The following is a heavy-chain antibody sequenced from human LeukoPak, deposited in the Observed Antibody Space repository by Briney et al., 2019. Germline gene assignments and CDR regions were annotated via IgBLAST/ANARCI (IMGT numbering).Heavy chain of an antibody. CDR2: ISPSRGSA. Sequence: ASVKVSCKASGDTFTSNYIHWVRQAPGQGLEWMGMISPSRGSASYAQKFQGGVTLTRDTSTSTVYMGLSSLRSADTAVYYCARDLPVAGTGEHYFDYWGRGTLVTVSS. CDR1: GDTFTSNY. D-gene: IGHD6-19*01. J-gene: IGHJ4*02. CDR3: ARDLPVAGTGEHYFDY. V-gene: IGHV1-46*01.